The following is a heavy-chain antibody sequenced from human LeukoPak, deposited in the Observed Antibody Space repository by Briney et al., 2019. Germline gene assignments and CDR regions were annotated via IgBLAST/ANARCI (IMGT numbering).Heavy chain of an antibody. CDR3: ARGVTVIAAAALDY. Sequence: SETLSLTCAVYGGSFSGYYWSWIRQPPGKGLEWIGEINHSGSTNYNPSLKSRVTISVDTSKNQFSLKLSSVTAADTAVYYCARGVTVIAAAALDYWGQGTLVTVSS. CDR2: INHSGST. CDR1: GGSFSGYY. D-gene: IGHD6-13*01. V-gene: IGHV4-34*01. J-gene: IGHJ4*02.